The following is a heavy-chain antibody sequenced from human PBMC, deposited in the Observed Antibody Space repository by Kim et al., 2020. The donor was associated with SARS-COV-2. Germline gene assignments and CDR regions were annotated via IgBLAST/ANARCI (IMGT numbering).Heavy chain of an antibody. V-gene: IGHV3-30*18. CDR2: ISGDGTRT. CDR3: AKRVDGSGWYGIDY. Sequence: GGSLRLSCAASGFSFSTYGMHWVRQPPGKGLEWVALISGDGTRTYYADSVKGRFTISRDNSGKMLSLQMSTLGHEGTAVYYCAKRVDGSGWYGIDYWGQG. J-gene: IGHJ4*02. D-gene: IGHD6-19*01. CDR1: GFSFSTYG.